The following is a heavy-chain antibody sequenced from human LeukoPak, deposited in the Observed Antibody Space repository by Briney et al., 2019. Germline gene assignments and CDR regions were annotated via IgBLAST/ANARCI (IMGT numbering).Heavy chain of an antibody. D-gene: IGHD6-13*01. CDR2: NYYTGST. J-gene: IGHJ4*02. CDR3: ARGSKAAPGTFDY. Sequence: SETLSLTCTVSGGSISSYYWSWIRQPPGKGLEWIGYNYYTGSTDYNPSLKSRVAISVDTSKNQFSLKLSSVTAADTAVYYCARGSKAAPGTFDYWGQGTLVTVSS. V-gene: IGHV4-59*01. CDR1: GGSISSYY.